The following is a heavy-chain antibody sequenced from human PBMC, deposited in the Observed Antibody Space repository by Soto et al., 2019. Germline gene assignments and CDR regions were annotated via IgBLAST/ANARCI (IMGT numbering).Heavy chain of an antibody. CDR2: VNTRGYT. D-gene: IGHD6-19*01. Sequence: GGSLRLSCVASGFTFSSYTMSWARQAPGKGLEWVSTVNTRGYTWYADFVKGRSTISRDNSKSTLYLQMNRLRAEDTAVFYCAKDLGAVPGTGDGFDYWGQGTVVTVSS. V-gene: IGHV3-23*01. CDR3: AKDLGAVPGTGDGFDY. J-gene: IGHJ4*02. CDR1: GFTFSSYT.